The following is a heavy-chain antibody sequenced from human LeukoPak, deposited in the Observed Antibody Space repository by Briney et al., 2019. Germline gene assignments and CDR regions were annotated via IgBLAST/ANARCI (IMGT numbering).Heavy chain of an antibody. Sequence: PSQTLSLTCTVSGGSISSGDYYWSWIRQPPGKGLEWIGYIYYSGSTYYNPSLKSRVTISVDTSKNQFSLKLSSVTAADTAVYYCARGRKATVTKRLYYYGMDVWGQGTTVTVSS. CDR1: GGSISSGDYY. CDR3: ARGRKATVTKRLYYYGMDV. V-gene: IGHV4-30-4*01. J-gene: IGHJ6*02. D-gene: IGHD4-17*01. CDR2: IYYSGST.